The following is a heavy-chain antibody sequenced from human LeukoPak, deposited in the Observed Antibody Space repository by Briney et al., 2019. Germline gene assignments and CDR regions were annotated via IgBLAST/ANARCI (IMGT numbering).Heavy chain of an antibody. Sequence: GASVKVSCKASGYTFTGYYMHWVRQAPGQGLEWMGWINPNSGGTNYAQKFQGRVTMTRDTSISTAYMELSRLRSDDTAVYYCARDLVNSYGYADYWGQGTLVTVSS. CDR1: GYTFTGYY. D-gene: IGHD5-18*01. J-gene: IGHJ4*02. CDR2: INPNSGGT. CDR3: ARDLVNSYGYADY. V-gene: IGHV1-2*02.